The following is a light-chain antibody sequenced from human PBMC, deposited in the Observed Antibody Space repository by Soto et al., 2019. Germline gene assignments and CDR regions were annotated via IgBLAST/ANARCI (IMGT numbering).Light chain of an antibody. Sequence: QSVLTQPASVSGSPGQSITISCTGTSSDIGGYYYVSWYQHHPGKAPKLLIYQVTNRPSRVSNRFSGSKSGNTASLTISGLQADDEADYYSTSYSSSDIFYVFGTGTKLTVL. V-gene: IGLV2-14*01. CDR1: SSDIGGYYY. CDR2: QVT. CDR3: TSYSSSDIFYV. J-gene: IGLJ1*01.